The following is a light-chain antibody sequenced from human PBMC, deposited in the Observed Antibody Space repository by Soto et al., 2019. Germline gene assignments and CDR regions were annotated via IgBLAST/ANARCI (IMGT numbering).Light chain of an antibody. J-gene: IGKJ4*01. CDR2: KAS. CDR1: QSISTY. V-gene: IGKV1-5*03. Sequence: DIPQTQSPSTLSASLGVRVTITCRASQSISTYLAWYQQKPGKAPKLLIYKASSLESGVPSRFSGSGSGTEFTLTISSLQPDDFATYYCQQYNSYSRFGGGTEVDIK. CDR3: QQYNSYSR.